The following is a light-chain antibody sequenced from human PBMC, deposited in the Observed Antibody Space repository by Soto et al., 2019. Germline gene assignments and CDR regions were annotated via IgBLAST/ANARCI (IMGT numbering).Light chain of an antibody. CDR1: QGIRNY. V-gene: IGKV1-27*01. J-gene: IGKJ3*01. Sequence: DIQMTQSPSSLSASEGDRVTITCRASQGIRNYLAWYQQKPGKVPKLLIYGAATSQSGDPSRFSGGGYGTDFTLNISSLQPEGVATYYCQKYHSAPLFGPGTKVDIK. CDR2: GAA. CDR3: QKYHSAPL.